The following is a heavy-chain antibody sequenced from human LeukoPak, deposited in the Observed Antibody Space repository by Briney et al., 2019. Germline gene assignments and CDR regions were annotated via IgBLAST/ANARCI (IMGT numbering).Heavy chain of an antibody. J-gene: IGHJ4*02. CDR3: AKDFVSTWYLHN. D-gene: IGHD6-13*01. CDR1: GFTFSNYG. Sequence: GGSLRLSCAASGFTFSNYGFHWVRQAPGKGLEWVTVISYNGSDTYYADSVKGRFTISRDNSKNTLYVQMNSLRPEDAAVYYCAKDFVSTWYLHNSGEGALVTVSS. CDR2: ISYNGSDT. V-gene: IGHV3-30*18.